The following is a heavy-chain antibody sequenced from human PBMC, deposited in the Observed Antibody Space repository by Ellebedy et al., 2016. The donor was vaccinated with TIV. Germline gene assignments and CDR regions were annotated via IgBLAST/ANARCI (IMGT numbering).Heavy chain of an antibody. V-gene: IGHV3-66*01. CDR3: ARAWGYCSGGSCTKGGY. CDR2: IYSGGST. CDR1: GFTFSSYS. D-gene: IGHD2-15*01. Sequence: GESLKISCAASGFTFSSYSMSWVRQAPGKGLEWVSVIYSGGSTYYADSVKGRFTISRDNSKNTLYLQMNSLRAEDTAVYYCARAWGYCSGGSCTKGGYWGQGTLVTVSS. J-gene: IGHJ4*02.